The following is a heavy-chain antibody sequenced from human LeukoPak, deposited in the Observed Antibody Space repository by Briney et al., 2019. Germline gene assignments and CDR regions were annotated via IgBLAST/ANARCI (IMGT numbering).Heavy chain of an antibody. Sequence: GGSLRLSCAASGFTFSSYWMSWVRQAPGKGLEWVANIKQDGSEKYYVDSVKGRFTISRDNAKNSLYLQMNSLRAEDTAVYYCARYSPLRRNYYDSSGPLTFDPWGQGTLVTVSS. CDR1: GFTFSSYW. CDR3: ARYSPLRRNYYDSSGPLTFDP. V-gene: IGHV3-7*01. D-gene: IGHD3-22*01. CDR2: IKQDGSEK. J-gene: IGHJ5*02.